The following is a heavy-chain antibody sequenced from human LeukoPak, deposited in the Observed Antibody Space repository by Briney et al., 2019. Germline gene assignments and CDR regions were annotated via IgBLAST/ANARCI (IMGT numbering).Heavy chain of an antibody. CDR1: GFTFSSYG. CDR2: ISYDGSNK. V-gene: IGHV3-30*18. D-gene: IGHD4-23*01. Sequence: LGGSLRLSCAASGFTFSSYGMHWVRQAPGKGLEWVAVISYDGSNKYYADSVKGRFTISRDNSKNTLYLQMNSLRAEDTAVYYCAKDIADHGGNPTLDYWGQGTLVTVSS. CDR3: AKDIADHGGNPTLDY. J-gene: IGHJ4*02.